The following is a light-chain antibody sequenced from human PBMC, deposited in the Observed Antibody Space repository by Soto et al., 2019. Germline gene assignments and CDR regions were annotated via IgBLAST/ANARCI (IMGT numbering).Light chain of an antibody. CDR2: GSS. CDR1: RSNIGAGYD. CDR3: QSYDASLSGDVV. V-gene: IGLV1-40*01. J-gene: IGLJ2*01. Sequence: QSVLTQPPSVSGAPGQRVTISCTGSRSNIGAGYDVHWYQQIPGAAPKLLIYGSSNRPSGVPDRFSGSKSGTSASLAITGLQAEDEADYYCQSYDASLSGDVVFGGGTKLTVL.